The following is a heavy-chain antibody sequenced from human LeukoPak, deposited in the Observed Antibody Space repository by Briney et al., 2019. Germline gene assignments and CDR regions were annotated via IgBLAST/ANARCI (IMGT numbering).Heavy chain of an antibody. Sequence: GASVKVSCKASGYTFTSFGISWVRQAPGQGLEWVGWISAYNGNTNYAQKLQGRVTMTTDTSTSTAYMELRSLRSDGTAVYYCARVLRYFDWHSGFDPWGQGTLVTVSS. J-gene: IGHJ5*02. V-gene: IGHV1-18*01. CDR1: GYTFTSFG. D-gene: IGHD3-9*01. CDR2: ISAYNGNT. CDR3: ARVLRYFDWHSGFDP.